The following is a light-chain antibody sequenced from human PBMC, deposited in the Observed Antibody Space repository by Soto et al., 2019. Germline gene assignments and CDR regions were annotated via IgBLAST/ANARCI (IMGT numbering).Light chain of an antibody. CDR2: AAS. V-gene: IGKV3-15*01. Sequence: EIVMTQSPATLSVSPGESATLSCRASQSVSGNLAWYQQKPGQAPRLLIYAASTRATGVPARFSGSGSGAEFTLTISSLQSEDFVVYYCQQYNKWPPLTFGGGTKVDIK. CDR1: QSVSGN. CDR3: QQYNKWPPLT. J-gene: IGKJ4*01.